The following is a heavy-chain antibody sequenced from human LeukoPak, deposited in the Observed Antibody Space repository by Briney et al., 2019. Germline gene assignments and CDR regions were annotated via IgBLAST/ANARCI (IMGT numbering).Heavy chain of an antibody. D-gene: IGHD3-10*01. CDR3: ARSGGLYWFGELLFRTYYYYMDV. CDR2: INPNSGGT. V-gene: IGHV1-2*02. J-gene: IGHJ6*03. Sequence: ASVKVSYKASGYTFTGCFMHWVRQAPGQGLEWMGWINPNSGGTNYAQKFQGRVTMTRNTSISTAYMELSSLRSEDTAVYYCARSGGLYWFGELLFRTYYYYMDVWGKGTTDTVSS. CDR1: GYTFTGCF.